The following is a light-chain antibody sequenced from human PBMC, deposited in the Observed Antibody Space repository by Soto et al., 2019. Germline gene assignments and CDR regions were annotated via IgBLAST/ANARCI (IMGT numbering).Light chain of an antibody. Sequence: QSALTQPASVSGSPGQSIAISCTGTSSDVGAYIYVSWYQHHPGKAPKLILYDVSARPSGVSDRFSGPKSGNTASLTISGLQPEDEADYYCSSYTSSSTEVFGTGTKVTVL. CDR3: SSYTSSSTEV. CDR1: SSDVGAYIY. V-gene: IGLV2-14*03. J-gene: IGLJ1*01. CDR2: DVS.